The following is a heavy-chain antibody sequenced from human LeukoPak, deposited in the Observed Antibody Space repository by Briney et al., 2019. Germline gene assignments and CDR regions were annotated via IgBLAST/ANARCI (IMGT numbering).Heavy chain of an antibody. CDR1: GFTFSSYA. V-gene: IGHV3-23*01. D-gene: IGHD6-13*01. CDR3: AKSPRGSWYPFDY. J-gene: IGHJ4*02. CDR2: ISGRGGST. Sequence: SGGSLRLSCAASGFTFSSYAMSWVRQAPGKGLEWVSAISGRGGSTYYADSVKGRFTISRDNSKNTLYLQMNSLRAEDTAVYYCAKSPRGSWYPFDYWGQGALVTVSS.